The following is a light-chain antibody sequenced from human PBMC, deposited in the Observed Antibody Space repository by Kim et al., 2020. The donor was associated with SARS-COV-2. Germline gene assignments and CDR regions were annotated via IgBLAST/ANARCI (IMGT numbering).Light chain of an antibody. CDR2: GAS. V-gene: IGKV1-6*01. CDR3: LQDYNYPLT. Sequence: AIQMTQSPSSLSASVGDRVTITCRASQDIGNDLGWYQQKPGRAPKLLIYGASSLQSGVPSRFSGSGSGTDFTLTVSSLQPEDFATYYCLQDYNYPLTFGGGTKLEI. J-gene: IGKJ4*01. CDR1: QDIGND.